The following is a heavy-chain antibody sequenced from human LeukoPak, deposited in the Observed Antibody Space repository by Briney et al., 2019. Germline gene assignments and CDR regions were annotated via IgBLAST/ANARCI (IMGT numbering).Heavy chain of an antibody. CDR3: ARTTPDTHYFDY. Sequence: SETLSLTCTVSGGSISSYYWSWIRQPAGKGLEWIGRIYTSGSTYYNPSLKSRVTISVDRSKNQFSLKLSSVTAADTAVYYCARTTPDTHYFDYWGQGTLVTVSS. D-gene: IGHD1-26*01. CDR2: IYTSGST. V-gene: IGHV4-4*07. CDR1: GGSISSYY. J-gene: IGHJ4*02.